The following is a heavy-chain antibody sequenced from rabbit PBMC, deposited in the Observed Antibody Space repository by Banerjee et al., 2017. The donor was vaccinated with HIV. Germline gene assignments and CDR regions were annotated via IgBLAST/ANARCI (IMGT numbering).Heavy chain of an antibody. J-gene: IGHJ4*01. CDR1: GFDFSSYG. CDR3: VRNDDYGAYYFNL. CDR2: IDPVFGST. D-gene: IGHD2-1*01. V-gene: IGHV1S47*01. Sequence: LVESGGGLVQPGGSLKLSCKASGFDFSSYGVSWVRQAPGKGLEWIGYIDPVFGSTYYASWVNGRFTISSHNAQNTLYLQLNSLTAADTATYFCVRNDDYGAYYFNLWGPGTLVTVS.